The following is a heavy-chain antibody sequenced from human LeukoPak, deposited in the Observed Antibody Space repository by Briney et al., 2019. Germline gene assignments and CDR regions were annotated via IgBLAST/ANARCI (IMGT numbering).Heavy chain of an antibody. V-gene: IGHV3-13*01. CDR1: GFTFSSYD. CDR3: ARAGYSSSWYSFDY. Sequence: GGSLRLSCAASGFTFSSYDTHWVRHATGKGLEWVSAIGTAGDTYYPGSVKGRFTISRENARNSLYLQMNSLRAEDTAVYYCARAGYSSSWYSFDYWGQGTLVTVSS. CDR2: IGTAGDT. D-gene: IGHD6-13*01. J-gene: IGHJ4*02.